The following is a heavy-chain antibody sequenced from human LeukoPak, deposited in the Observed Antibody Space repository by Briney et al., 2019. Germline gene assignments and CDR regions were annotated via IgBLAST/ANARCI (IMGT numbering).Heavy chain of an antibody. J-gene: IGHJ4*02. CDR1: GYTFTGYY. CDR2: INPNSGGT. CDR3: ARDVSRLRTWDY. V-gene: IGHV1-2*02. D-gene: IGHD5-12*01. Sequence: ASVKVSCKASGYTFTGYYVHWVRQAPGQGLEWMGWINPNSGGTNYAQKFQGRVTMTRDTSISTAYMELSRLRSDDTAVYYCARDVSRLRTWDYWGQGTLVTVSS.